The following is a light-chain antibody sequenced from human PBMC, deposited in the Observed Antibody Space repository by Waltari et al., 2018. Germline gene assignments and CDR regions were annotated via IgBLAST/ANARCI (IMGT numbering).Light chain of an antibody. V-gene: IGKV1-9*01. CDR1: QGISSY. J-gene: IGKJ3*01. CDR3: QQHNSNPFT. Sequence: DIQMTQSPSSLSASVGARVTITCRASQGISSYLAWYQQKPGKAPKLLIYKASTVQSGVPSRFSGSGSGTDFTLTISSLQPEDFATYYCQQHNSNPFTFGPGTKLDIK. CDR2: KAS.